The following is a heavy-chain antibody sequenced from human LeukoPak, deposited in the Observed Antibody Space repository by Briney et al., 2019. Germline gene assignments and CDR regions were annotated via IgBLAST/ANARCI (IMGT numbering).Heavy chain of an antibody. D-gene: IGHD4-11*01. J-gene: IGHJ6*02. CDR3: ATTPNYSNYAYYYYGMDV. Sequence: ASVKVSCKASGYTFTSYDINWVRQATGQGLEWMGWMNPNSGNTGYAQKFQGRVTMTRNTSISTAYMELSSLRSEDTAVYYCATTPNYSNYAYYYYGMDVWGQGTTVTVSS. CDR1: GYTFTSYD. V-gene: IGHV1-8*01. CDR2: MNPNSGNT.